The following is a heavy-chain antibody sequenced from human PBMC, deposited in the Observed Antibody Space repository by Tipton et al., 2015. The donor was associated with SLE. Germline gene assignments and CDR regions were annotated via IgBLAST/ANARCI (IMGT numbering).Heavy chain of an antibody. CDR3: ARGSHVLLDY. D-gene: IGHD3-10*01. V-gene: IGHV4-34*01. Sequence: LRLSCAASGFTFSSYAMHWVRQAPGKGLEWIGEINHSGSTNYNPSLKSRVTISVDTSKNQFSLKLSSVTAADTAVHYCARGSHVLLDYWGQGTLVTVSS. CDR1: GFTFSSYA. CDR2: INHSGST. J-gene: IGHJ4*02.